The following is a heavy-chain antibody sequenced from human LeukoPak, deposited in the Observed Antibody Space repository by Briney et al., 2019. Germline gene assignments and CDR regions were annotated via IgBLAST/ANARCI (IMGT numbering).Heavy chain of an antibody. CDR1: GFTFSDGW. V-gene: IGHV3-15*01. D-gene: IGHD2-21*01. Sequence: SGGSLRLSCAASGFTFSDGWMSWVRQAPGKGLEWVGRIISKTDGGATDYAAPVKGRFTISRDDSKNTLFLQMNSLKIEDTAVYYCTTTLSVIARGYWGQGTLVTVFS. J-gene: IGHJ4*02. CDR2: IISKTDGGAT. CDR3: TTTLSVIARGY.